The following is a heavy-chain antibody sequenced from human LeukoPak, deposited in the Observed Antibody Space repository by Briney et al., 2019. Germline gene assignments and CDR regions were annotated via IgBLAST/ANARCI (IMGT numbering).Heavy chain of an antibody. CDR3: AREGIAVAGIDY. CDR1: GFTFSDYY. D-gene: IGHD6-19*01. CDR2: ISSSSSYT. V-gene: IGHV3-11*06. Sequence: GGSLRLSCAASGFTFSDYYMSWIRQAPGKGLEWVSYISSSSSYTNYADSVKGRFTISRDNAKNSLYLQMNSLRAEGTAVYYCAREGIAVAGIDYWGQGTLVTVSS. J-gene: IGHJ4*02.